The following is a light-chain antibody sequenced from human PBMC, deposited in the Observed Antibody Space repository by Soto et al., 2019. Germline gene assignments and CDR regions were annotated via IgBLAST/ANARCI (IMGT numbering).Light chain of an antibody. CDR1: QTVGSS. V-gene: IGKV3-15*01. CDR2: GAS. Sequence: MTQPPATLSVSPGERATLSCRASQTVGSSLAWYQQKPGQAPRLLIYGASTRAAGIPARFSGSGSGTEFTLTISSLQSEDFALYYCLQYDNWPPWTFGQGTKVDIK. CDR3: LQYDNWPPWT. J-gene: IGKJ1*01.